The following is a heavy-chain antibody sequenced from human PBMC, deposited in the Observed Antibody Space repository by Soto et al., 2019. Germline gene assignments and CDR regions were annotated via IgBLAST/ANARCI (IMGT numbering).Heavy chain of an antibody. V-gene: IGHV3-15*01. CDR1: GFTFSNAW. Sequence: EVQLVESGGGLVKPGGSLRLSCAASGFTFSNAWMSWVRQAPGKGLEWVGRIKSKTDGGTTDYAAPVKGRFTISRDDSKNTLYLQMNSLKTEDTAVYYCNTEAWTYGDYDFDYWGQGTLVTVSS. CDR2: IKSKTDGGTT. J-gene: IGHJ4*02. CDR3: NTEAWTYGDYDFDY. D-gene: IGHD4-17*01.